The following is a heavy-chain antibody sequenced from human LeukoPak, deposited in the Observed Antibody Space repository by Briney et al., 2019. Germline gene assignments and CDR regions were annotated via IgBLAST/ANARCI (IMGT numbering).Heavy chain of an antibody. Sequence: PSETLSLTCTVSGGSLTSYYWSWIRQPPGKELEWIGYIYNTGSTNYNPSLDSRVTISVDTSKNQFSLKLSSVTAADTAVYYCARNQGYCSGGNCYHRFDYWGQGTLVTVSS. V-gene: IGHV4-59*01. J-gene: IGHJ4*02. CDR3: ARNQGYCSGGNCYHRFDY. D-gene: IGHD2-15*01. CDR1: GGSLTSYY. CDR2: IYNTGST.